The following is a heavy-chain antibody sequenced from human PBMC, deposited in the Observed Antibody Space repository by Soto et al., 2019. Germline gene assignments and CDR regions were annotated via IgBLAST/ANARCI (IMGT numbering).Heavy chain of an antibody. J-gene: IGHJ6*02. CDR2: IIPIFGTA. Sequence: GASVKVSCKASGGTFSSYAISWVRQAPGQGLEWMGGIIPIFGTANYAQKFQGRVTITADESTSTAYMELSSLRSEDTAVYYCAREVGRDYYGSGSDYGMDVWGQGTTVTVSS. D-gene: IGHD3-10*01. CDR3: AREVGRDYYGSGSDYGMDV. CDR1: GGTFSSYA. V-gene: IGHV1-69*13.